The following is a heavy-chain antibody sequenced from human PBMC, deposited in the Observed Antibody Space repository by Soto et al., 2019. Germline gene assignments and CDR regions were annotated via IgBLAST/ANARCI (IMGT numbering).Heavy chain of an antibody. J-gene: IGHJ4*02. Sequence: EVQVVESGGGLVQPGGSLRLSCAASRFTFRSYWMHWVRQTPGKGLVWVSRINSDGSSTSYADSVKGRFTISRDNAKNTLYLQMNSLRAEDTAVYYWVSLPGAYCGGDCSTFDYWGQGTLVTVSS. D-gene: IGHD2-21*02. V-gene: IGHV3-74*01. CDR1: RFTFRSYW. CDR2: INSDGSST. CDR3: VSLPGAYCGGDCSTFDY.